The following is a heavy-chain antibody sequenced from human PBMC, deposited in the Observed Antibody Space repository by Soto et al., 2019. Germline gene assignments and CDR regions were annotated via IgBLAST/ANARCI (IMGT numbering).Heavy chain of an antibody. CDR2: ISAYNGNT. J-gene: IGHJ4*02. D-gene: IGHD5-18*01. V-gene: IGHV1-18*01. Sequence: QVQLVQSGAEVKKPGASVKVSCKASGYTFTSYAISWVRQAPGQGLEWMGWISAYNGNTKYAQKLQGRVTLTTDTSTSTAYMERRSLRSDDAAVYYCARDTAMALPDAWGQGTLVTVSS. CDR3: ARDTAMALPDA. CDR1: GYTFTSYA.